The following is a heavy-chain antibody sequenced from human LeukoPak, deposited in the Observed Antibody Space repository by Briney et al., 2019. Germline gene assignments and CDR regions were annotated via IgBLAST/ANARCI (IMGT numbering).Heavy chain of an antibody. CDR3: ARALTGITMVRGVTDY. V-gene: IGHV3-48*03. CDR1: GFTFSSYE. Sequence: GGSLRLSCAASGFTFSSYEMNWVRQAPGKGLEWVSYISSSGTTIYYADSVKGRFTISRDNSKNTLYLQMNSLRAEDTAVYYCARALTGITMVRGVTDYWGQGTLVTVSS. J-gene: IGHJ4*02. D-gene: IGHD3-10*01. CDR2: ISSSGTTI.